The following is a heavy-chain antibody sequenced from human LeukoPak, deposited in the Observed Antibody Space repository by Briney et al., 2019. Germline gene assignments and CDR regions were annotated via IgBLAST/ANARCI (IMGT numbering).Heavy chain of an antibody. CDR2: INPNSRGT. V-gene: IGHV1-2*02. J-gene: IGHJ4*02. D-gene: IGHD6-19*01. CDR3: ARDGGEQWLYLVPRGYYFDY. CDR1: GYIFTRYY. Sequence: GASLKVSCKPSGYIFTRYYMHWVRQAPGQGLEWMGWINPNSRGTNYAQKFQGRVTMTRETSISTGYMEQSRLRSADTAVYYCARDGGEQWLYLVPRGYYFDYWGQGALVTVSS.